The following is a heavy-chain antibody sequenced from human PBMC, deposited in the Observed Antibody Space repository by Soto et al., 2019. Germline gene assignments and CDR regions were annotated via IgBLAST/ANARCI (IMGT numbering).Heavy chain of an antibody. CDR1: GGTFSSYA. Sequence: ASVKVSCKASGGTFSSYAISSVRQAPGQGLEWMGGIIPIFGTANYAQKFQGRVTITADESTSTAYMELSSLRSEDTAVYYCARGEKGWSGYYDYYYGMDVWGQGTTVTVSS. V-gene: IGHV1-69*13. J-gene: IGHJ6*02. D-gene: IGHD3-3*01. CDR3: ARGEKGWSGYYDYYYGMDV. CDR2: IIPIFGTA.